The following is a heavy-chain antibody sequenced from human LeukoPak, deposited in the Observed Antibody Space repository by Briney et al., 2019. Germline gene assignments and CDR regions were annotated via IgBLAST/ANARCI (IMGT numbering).Heavy chain of an antibody. D-gene: IGHD3-3*01. CDR1: GGSISSSSYY. CDR3: ARGNTIFGVDY. V-gene: IGHV4-39*07. CDR2: IYYSGST. J-gene: IGHJ4*02. Sequence: SETLSLTCTVSGGSISSSSYYWGWIRQPPGKGLEWIGSIYYSGSTYYNPSLKSRVTISVDTSKNQFSLKLSSVTAADTAVYYCARGNTIFGVDYWGQGTLVTVSS.